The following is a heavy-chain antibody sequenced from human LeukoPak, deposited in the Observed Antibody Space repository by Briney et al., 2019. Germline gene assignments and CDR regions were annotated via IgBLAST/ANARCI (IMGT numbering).Heavy chain of an antibody. V-gene: IGHV1-2*02. CDR1: GYTFTGYY. J-gene: IGHJ4*02. D-gene: IGHD5-18*01. CDR2: INPNSGGT. Sequence: GASVKVSCKAAGYTFTGYYMHWVRQAPGQGLEWMGWINPNSGGTNYAQKFQGRGTMTRDTSISTAYMELSRLRYDDTAVYYCARDRARYSYFDYWGQGTLVTVSS. CDR3: ARDRARYSYFDY.